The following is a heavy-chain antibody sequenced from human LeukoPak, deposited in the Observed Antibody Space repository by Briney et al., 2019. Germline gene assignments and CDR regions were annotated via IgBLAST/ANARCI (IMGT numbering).Heavy chain of an antibody. V-gene: IGHV3-48*01. D-gene: IGHD4-23*01. CDR3: ARVRWGEGAFDI. J-gene: IGHJ3*02. CDR2: ISSSSSTI. Sequence: GGSLRLSCAASGFTFSSYSMNWVRQAPGKGLEWVSYISSSSSTIYYADSVKGRFTISRGNAKNSLYLQMNSLRAEDTAVYYCARVRWGEGAFDIWGQGTMVTVSS. CDR1: GFTFSSYS.